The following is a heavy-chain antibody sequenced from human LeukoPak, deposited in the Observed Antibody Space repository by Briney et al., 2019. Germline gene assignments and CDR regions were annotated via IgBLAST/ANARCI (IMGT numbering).Heavy chain of an antibody. D-gene: IGHD6-19*01. CDR3: TRPAVGAVAGRDV. Sequence: GGSLRLSCAASGFTFSGSAMHWVRQASGKGLEWVGRIRGKANSYATAYAASVKGRFTISRDDSKNTAYLQMNSLKTEDTAVYYCTRPAVGAVAGRDVWGKGTTVTVSS. V-gene: IGHV3-73*01. J-gene: IGHJ6*04. CDR2: IRGKANSYAT. CDR1: GFTFSGSA.